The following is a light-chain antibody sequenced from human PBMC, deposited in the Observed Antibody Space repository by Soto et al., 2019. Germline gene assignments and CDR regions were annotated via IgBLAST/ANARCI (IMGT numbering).Light chain of an antibody. CDR3: QSFDIRLTSFV. Sequence: QSVLTQPHSVSGAPGQTVTISCTGTNSDIGAGYDVHWYQQIPGRPPKLLIYGNSNRPSGIPHRFSASKSGPSASLAITGLQPDDEDVYYCQSFDIRLTSFVFVEGTKLTVL. CDR2: GNS. J-gene: IGLJ3*02. V-gene: IGLV1-40*01. CDR1: NSDIGAGYD.